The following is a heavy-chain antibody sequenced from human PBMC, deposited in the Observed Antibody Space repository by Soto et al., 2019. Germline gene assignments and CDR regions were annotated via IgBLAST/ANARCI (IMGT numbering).Heavy chain of an antibody. D-gene: IGHD4-17*01. J-gene: IGHJ3*02. CDR3: ARNDYGDYDDALDI. Sequence: GASVKVSCKASGGTFSSYTISWVRQAPGQGLEWMGRIIPNNGKTNYAQKLQGRVTMTTDTSTSTAYMELRSLRSDDTAVYYCARNDYGDYDDALDIWGQGTMVTVSS. V-gene: IGHV1-18*01. CDR1: GGTFSSYT. CDR2: IIPNNGKT.